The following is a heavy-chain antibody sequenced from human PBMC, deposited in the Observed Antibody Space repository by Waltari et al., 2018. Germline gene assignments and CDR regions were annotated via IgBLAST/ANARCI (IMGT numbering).Heavy chain of an antibody. CDR3: ARGSGPYCGC. CDR2: SDSDGDCT. V-gene: IGHV3-74*01. D-gene: IGHD1-26*01. J-gene: IGHJ4*02. CDR1: GFTFSTYW. Sequence: EVQLVESGGGLVQPGGSLRLSCAASGFTFSTYWMHWVRQAPGKGLVWFARSDSDGDCTGSGLAAKARCTTLSDRVKRTLFLQMNRLRAVDAAGYYGARGSGPYCGCRGQGTLAIVSS.